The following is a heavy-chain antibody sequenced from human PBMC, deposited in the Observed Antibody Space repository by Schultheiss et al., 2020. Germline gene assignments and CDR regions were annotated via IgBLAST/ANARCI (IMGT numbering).Heavy chain of an antibody. Sequence: SETLSLTCTVSGGSISSGGYYWSWIRQPPGKGLEWIGEINHSGSTNYNPSLKSRVTISVDKSKNQFSLKLSSVTAADTAVYYCARDEGGFGSGWTKGWFDPWGQGTRVNVSS. CDR2: INHSGST. D-gene: IGHD6-19*01. CDR3: ARDEGGFGSGWTKGWFDP. CDR1: GGSISSGGYY. V-gene: IGHV4-39*07. J-gene: IGHJ5*02.